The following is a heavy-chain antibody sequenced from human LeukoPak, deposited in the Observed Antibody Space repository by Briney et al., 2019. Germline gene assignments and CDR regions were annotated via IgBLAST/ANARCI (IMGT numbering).Heavy chain of an antibody. J-gene: IGHJ4*02. CDR3: AKDRETTASGTFDF. V-gene: IGHV3-30*18. Sequence: PGGSLRLSCAASGFSFNNYGMHYVRQAPGKGLEWVAVISDDGRNKNYADSVKGRFTISRDNSNNSLYMQMNSLRAEDTGVYYCAKDRETTASGTFDFWGQGTL. D-gene: IGHD6-13*01. CDR1: GFSFNNYG. CDR2: ISDDGRNK.